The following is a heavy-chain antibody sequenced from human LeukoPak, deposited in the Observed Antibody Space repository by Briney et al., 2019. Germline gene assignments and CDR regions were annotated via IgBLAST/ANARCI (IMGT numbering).Heavy chain of an antibody. CDR2: ISGSGGST. D-gene: IGHD6-19*01. Sequence: GGSLRLSCAASGFTFSSYAMSWVRQAPGKGLEWVSAISGSGGSTYYADSVKGRFTISRDNSKNTLYLQMNGLRAEDTAVYYCAKLGSGWVRGGYWGQGTLVTVSS. CDR3: AKLGSGWVRGGY. V-gene: IGHV3-23*01. CDR1: GFTFSSYA. J-gene: IGHJ4*02.